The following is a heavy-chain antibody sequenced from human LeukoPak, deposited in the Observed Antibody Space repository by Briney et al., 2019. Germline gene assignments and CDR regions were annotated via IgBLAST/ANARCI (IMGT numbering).Heavy chain of an antibody. Sequence: PGGSLRLSCEVSGFIFSNYGMNWVRQAPGKGLEWVSAIGDSGDATYYADSVKGRFTISRDNSKSTLYLQMNNLRAEDTALYYCAKERGHSKPFDYWGQGTLVTVSS. V-gene: IGHV3-23*01. CDR1: GFIFSNYG. J-gene: IGHJ4*02. D-gene: IGHD4-23*01. CDR3: AKERGHSKPFDY. CDR2: IGDSGDAT.